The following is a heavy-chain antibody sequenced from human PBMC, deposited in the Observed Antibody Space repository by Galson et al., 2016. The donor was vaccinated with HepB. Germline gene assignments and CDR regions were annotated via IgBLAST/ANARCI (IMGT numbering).Heavy chain of an antibody. D-gene: IGHD3-22*01. CDR1: GFTFSSYG. J-gene: IGHJ4*02. CDR2: ILYEGINK. CDR3: ARNSGSSLLDY. Sequence: SLRLSCAASGFTFSSYGMHWVRQAPGKGLEWVAFILYEGINKDYGDSVKGRFTISRDNSKNTLYLQMNSLRAEDTAVYYCARNSGSSLLDYWGQGTRVTVSS. V-gene: IGHV3-33*05.